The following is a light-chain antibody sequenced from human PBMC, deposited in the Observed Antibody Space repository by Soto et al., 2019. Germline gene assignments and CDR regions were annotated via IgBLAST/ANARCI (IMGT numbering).Light chain of an antibody. CDR2: ENN. J-gene: IGLJ1*01. Sequence: QSVLTQPPSVSEAPGQRVTISCTGSSSNIGAGYEAHWYQQVPGTAPKLLIYENNNRPSGVPDRFSRSKSGTSASLAITGLQAEDEAEYYCQSYDSSLSAYVFGTGTKVTVL. CDR3: QSYDSSLSAYV. CDR1: SSNIGAGYE. V-gene: IGLV1-40*01.